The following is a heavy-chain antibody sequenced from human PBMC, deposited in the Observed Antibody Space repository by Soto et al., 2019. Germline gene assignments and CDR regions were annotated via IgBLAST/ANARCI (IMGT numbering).Heavy chain of an antibody. V-gene: IGHV4-59*01. CDR1: GGSISSYH. Sequence: SETLSLTCTVSGGSISSYHWTWIRQPPGKGLEWIGDIYRSGDTNYNPSLKSRLTISVDTSNNRFSLRLSSVTAADTAVYYCAKEMGFCTTTSCHAGPLYYYMDVWGKGTTVTVSS. D-gene: IGHD2-2*01. J-gene: IGHJ6*03. CDR3: AKEMGFCTTTSCHAGPLYYYMDV. CDR2: IYRSGDT.